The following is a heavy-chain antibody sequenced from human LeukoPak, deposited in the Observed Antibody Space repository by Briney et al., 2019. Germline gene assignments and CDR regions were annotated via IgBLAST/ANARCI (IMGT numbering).Heavy chain of an antibody. J-gene: IGHJ4*02. V-gene: IGHV3-7*01. D-gene: IGHD3-22*01. CDR1: GSTFSSYW. CDR2: IKQDGSEK. CDR3: ARAVSYDSSGYYRGGYFDY. Sequence: GGSLRLSCAASGSTFSSYWMSWVRQAPGKGLEWVANIKQDGSEKYYVDSVKGRFTISRDNAKNSLYLQMNSLRAEDTAVYYCARAVSYDSSGYYRGGYFDYWGQGTLVTVSS.